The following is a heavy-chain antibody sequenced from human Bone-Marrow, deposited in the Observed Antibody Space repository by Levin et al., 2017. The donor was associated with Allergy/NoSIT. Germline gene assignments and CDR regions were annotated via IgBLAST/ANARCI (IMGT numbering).Heavy chain of an antibody. D-gene: IGHD3-10*01. Sequence: KSSETLSLTCTVSGGSISSGGYYWSWIRQPPGKGLEWIGYIYYSGSTYYNPSLKSRVTIAVDTSKNQFSLKLSSVTAADTAVYYCARDSGFGELSFDYWGQGTLVTVSS. CDR2: IYYSGST. J-gene: IGHJ4*02. V-gene: IGHV4-31*03. CDR3: ARDSGFGELSFDY. CDR1: GGSISSGGYY.